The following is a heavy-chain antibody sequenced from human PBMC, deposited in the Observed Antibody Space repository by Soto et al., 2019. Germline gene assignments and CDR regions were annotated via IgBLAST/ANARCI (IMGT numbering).Heavy chain of an antibody. D-gene: IGHD5-18*01. J-gene: IGHJ6*01. CDR2: INPKSGGT. Sequence: SVKLACKASGYSFTDYHIHWVRQAPGQGLEWLGRINPKSGGTSTAQKFQGWVTMTTDTSISTASMGLTRMTSDDTAIYYCSRVDYTACSKGFRSLFYNHYLYGWG. CDR3: SRVDYTACSKGFRSLFYNHYLYG. CDR1: GYSFTDYH. V-gene: IGHV1-2*04.